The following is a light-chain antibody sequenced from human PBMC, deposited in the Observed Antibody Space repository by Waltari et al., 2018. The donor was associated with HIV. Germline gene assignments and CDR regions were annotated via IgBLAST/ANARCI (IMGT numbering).Light chain of an antibody. CDR1: SSDIGSYHY. V-gene: IGLV2-14*01. CDR3: SSYTSTSTLL. CDR2: DAN. J-gene: IGLJ3*02. Sequence: QSALTQPASVSGSLGQSIPISCIGTSSDIGSYHYVSWYQHLPDKAPTLVIYDANARPSGVPFRFSGSKSGNTASLTISGLQAEDEADYYCSSYTSTSTLLFGGGTKVTVL.